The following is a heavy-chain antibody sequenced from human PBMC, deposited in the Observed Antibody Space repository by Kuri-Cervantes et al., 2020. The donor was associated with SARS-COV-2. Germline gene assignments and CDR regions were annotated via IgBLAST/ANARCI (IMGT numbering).Heavy chain of an antibody. CDR2: ISSSGSTI. D-gene: IGHD2-2*01. CDR3: ARDSSPTHSAGPAAIGC. V-gene: IGHV3-48*03. J-gene: IGHJ4*02. CDR1: GFTFSSYE. Sequence: GESLKISCAASGFTFSSYEMNWVRQAPGKGLEWVSYISSSGSTIYYADSVKGRFTISRDNAKNSLYLQMNSLRAEDTAVYYCARDSSPTHSAGPAAIGCWGQGTLVTVSS.